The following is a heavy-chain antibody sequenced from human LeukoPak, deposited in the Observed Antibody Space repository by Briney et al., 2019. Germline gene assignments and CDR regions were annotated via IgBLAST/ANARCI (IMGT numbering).Heavy chain of an antibody. CDR1: GFTFSSYS. J-gene: IGHJ4*02. CDR3: ARDQRYSSSPTDY. CDR2: ISSSSSYI. D-gene: IGHD6-13*01. Sequence: SGGSLRLSCAASGFTFSSYSMNWVRQAPGKGLEWVSSISSSSSYIYYVDSVKGRFTISRDNAKNSLYLQMNSLRAEDTAVYYCARDQRYSSSPTDYWGQGTLVTVSS. V-gene: IGHV3-21*01.